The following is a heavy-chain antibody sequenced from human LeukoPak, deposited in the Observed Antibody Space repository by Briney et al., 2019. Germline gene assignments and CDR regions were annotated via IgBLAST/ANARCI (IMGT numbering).Heavy chain of an antibody. CDR3: ARSDYSSRITMVRGVLDV. Sequence: ASVKVSCKASGGTFSSFAISWVRQAPGQGLEWMGGIIPIFGTANYAQKFQGRVTITADESPSQAYMELSSLRSEDTAVYYCARSDYSSRITMVRGVLDVWGQGTTVTVSS. J-gene: IGHJ6*02. CDR2: IIPIFGTA. D-gene: IGHD3-10*01. CDR1: GGTFSSFA. V-gene: IGHV1-69*13.